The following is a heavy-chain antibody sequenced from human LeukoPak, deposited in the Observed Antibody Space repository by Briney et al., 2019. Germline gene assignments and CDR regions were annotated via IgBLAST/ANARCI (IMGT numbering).Heavy chain of an antibody. Sequence: TSETLSLTCTVSGGSISSGGYYWSWIRQHPGKGLEWIGYIYYSGSTYYNPSLKSRVTISVDTSKNQFSLKLSSVTAADTAMYYCARYDSSGYLYYFDYWGQGTLVTVSS. CDR2: IYYSGST. J-gene: IGHJ4*02. CDR3: ARYDSSGYLYYFDY. D-gene: IGHD3-22*01. V-gene: IGHV4-31*03. CDR1: GGSISSGGYY.